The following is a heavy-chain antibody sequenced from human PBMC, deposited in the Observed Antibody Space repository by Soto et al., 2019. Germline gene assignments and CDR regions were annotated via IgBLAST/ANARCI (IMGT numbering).Heavy chain of an antibody. Sequence: QVQLVQSGAEVWKPGSSVKVSCKGSGGSFIYNTMHWIRLAPGQGLEWMGAIIPVFRTPRYAQKFQGRLTMTSADCTAVDATSAAYMELSSLTSEDTAVYFCAKSRASHDFDSACYNEMDVWGQGTTVIVSS. CDR3: AKSRASHDFDSACYNEMDV. CDR1: GGSFIYNT. CDR2: IIPVFRTP. D-gene: IGHD2-2*02. J-gene: IGHJ6*02. V-gene: IGHV1-69*01.